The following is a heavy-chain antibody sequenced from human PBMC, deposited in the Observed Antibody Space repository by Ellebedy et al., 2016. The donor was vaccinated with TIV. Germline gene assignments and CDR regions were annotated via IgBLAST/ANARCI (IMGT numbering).Heavy chain of an antibody. D-gene: IGHD3-10*01. CDR2: ISGRGINT. CDR1: GFNFKIYS. V-gene: IGHV3-23*01. CDR3: ARDPYYGSGYFDL. J-gene: IGHJ2*01. Sequence: GGSLRLXXEASGFNFKIYSMAWVRQGPGKGLEWVSGISGRGINTEYEDSVKGRFTISRDNAKNTLYLEMNSLRADDAAVYYCARDPYYGSGYFDLWGRGTLVTVSS.